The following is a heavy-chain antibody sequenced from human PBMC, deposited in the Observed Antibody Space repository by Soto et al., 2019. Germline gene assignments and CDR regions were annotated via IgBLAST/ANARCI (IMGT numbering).Heavy chain of an antibody. CDR2: IIPIFGTA. CDR1: GGTFSSYA. CDR3: ARDKVGHDSSGWLAPGYYGMDV. V-gene: IGHV1-69*13. J-gene: IGHJ6*02. Sequence: GASVKVSCKASGGTFSSYAISWVRQAPGQGLEWMGGIIPIFGTANYAQKFQGRVTITADESTSTAYMELSSLRSEDTAVYYCARDKVGHDSSGWLAPGYYGMDVWGQGTTVTVSS. D-gene: IGHD6-19*01.